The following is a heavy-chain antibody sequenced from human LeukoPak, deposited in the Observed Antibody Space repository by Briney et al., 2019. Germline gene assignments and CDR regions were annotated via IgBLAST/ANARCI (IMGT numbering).Heavy chain of an antibody. J-gene: IGHJ6*04. V-gene: IGHV3-30*03. CDR1: GFTFSNYG. CDR3: ATDIISWFGEFDYGLDV. Sequence: GGSLRLSCAAPGFTFSNYGMHWVRQAPGKGLEWVALISYDGSNKYYADSVKGRFTISRDNSKNTLYLQMNSLRAEDTAVYYCATDIISWFGEFDYGLDVWGKGTTVTVSP. CDR2: ISYDGSNK. D-gene: IGHD3-10*01.